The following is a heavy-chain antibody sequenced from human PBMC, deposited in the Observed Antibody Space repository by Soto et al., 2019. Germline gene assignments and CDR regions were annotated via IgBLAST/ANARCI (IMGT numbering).Heavy chain of an antibody. CDR2: FDPEDGGT. V-gene: IGHV1-24*01. CDR1: GYTLTELS. J-gene: IGHJ6*02. CDR3: ATAADYYYYYGMDV. Sequence: ASVKVSCKVSGYTLTELSMHWVRHAPGKGLEWMGGFDPEDGGTIYAQKFQGRVTMTEDTSTDTAYMELSSLRSEDTAVYYCATAADYYYYYGMDVWGQGTTVTVSS.